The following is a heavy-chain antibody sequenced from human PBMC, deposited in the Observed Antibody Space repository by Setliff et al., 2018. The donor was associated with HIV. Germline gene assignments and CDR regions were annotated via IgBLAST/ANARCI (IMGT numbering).Heavy chain of an antibody. V-gene: IGHV1-69*13. D-gene: IGHD2-15*01. CDR2: IISMFGTG. CDR1: GGTFSTYT. CDR3: VRSLRYCSGGGCSSDWVYDAFDS. J-gene: IGHJ3*02. Sequence: VKVSCKASGGTFSTYTVNWVRQAPGRGLEWMGGIISMFGTGNYAQKFQDRVTITADESTSTAYMELTSLRSEDTAVYYCVRSLRYCSGGGCSSDWVYDAFDSWGQGTMVTVSS.